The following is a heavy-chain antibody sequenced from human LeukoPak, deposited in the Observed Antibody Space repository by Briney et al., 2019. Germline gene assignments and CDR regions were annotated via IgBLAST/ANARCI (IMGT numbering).Heavy chain of an antibody. J-gene: IGHJ4*02. CDR3: AREREGYDILAGYYKVFDY. CDR2: ISSSSSYI. CDR1: GFTFSSYS. V-gene: IGHV3-21*01. D-gene: IGHD3-9*01. Sequence: GGSLRLSCAASGFTFSSYSMNWVRQAPGKGLEWVSSISSSSSYIYYADSVKGRFTISRDNAKNSLYLQMNSLRAEDTAVYYCAREREGYDILAGYYKVFDYWGQGTLVTVSS.